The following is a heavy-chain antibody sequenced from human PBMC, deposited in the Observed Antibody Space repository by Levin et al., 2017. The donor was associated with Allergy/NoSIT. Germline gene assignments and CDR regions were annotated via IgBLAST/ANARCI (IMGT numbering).Heavy chain of an antibody. D-gene: IGHD3/OR15-3a*01. CDR1: GFTFSSYA. J-gene: IGHJ6*02. CDR2: ISGSGGST. Sequence: GGSLRLSCAASGFTFSSYAMSWVRQAPRKGLEWVSGISGSGGSTYDADSVKGRFTISRDNSKNTLYLQMNSLRAEDTAVYYCAKYNFGTGTPHYYGMDVWGQGTTVTVSS. CDR3: AKYNFGTGTPHYYGMDV. V-gene: IGHV3-23*01.